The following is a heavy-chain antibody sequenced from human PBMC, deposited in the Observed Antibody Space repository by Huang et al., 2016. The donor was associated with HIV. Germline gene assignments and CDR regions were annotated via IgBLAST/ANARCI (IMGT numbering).Heavy chain of an antibody. D-gene: IGHD3-10*01. Sequence: EVQLVQSGAEVKKPGESLKISCKGSGYRFRSNWIGWVRQMPGKGLAWRGIICPGDSETRYSPSFQGQVTISADKSINTAYLQWSSLKASDTAMYYCARLIGSPSFYYGLDVWGQGTTVTVSS. CDR1: GYRFRSNW. CDR2: ICPGDSET. V-gene: IGHV5-51*01. J-gene: IGHJ6*02. CDR3: ARLIGSPSFYYGLDV.